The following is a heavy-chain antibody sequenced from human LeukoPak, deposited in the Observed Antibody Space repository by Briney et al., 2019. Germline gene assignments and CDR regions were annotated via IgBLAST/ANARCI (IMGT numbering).Heavy chain of an antibody. J-gene: IGHJ4*02. CDR3: ARGRGRDGDNLVS. CDR2: VYYSGTT. CDR1: GGSITSYY. D-gene: IGHD5-24*01. V-gene: IGHV4-59*01. Sequence: SETLSLTCAVSGGSITSYYWSWIRQVPGKGLEWIGYVYYSGTTNYNPSLKSRVTISVDTSKNQFSLRLTSVTAADTAVYYRARGRGRDGDNLVSWSQGTLVTVSS.